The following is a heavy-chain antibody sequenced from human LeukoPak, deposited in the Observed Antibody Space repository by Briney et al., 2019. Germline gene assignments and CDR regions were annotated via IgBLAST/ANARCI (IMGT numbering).Heavy chain of an antibody. CDR2: ISSSSSYI. Sequence: GGSLRLSCAASGFTFSSYSMNWVRQAPGKGLEWVSSISSSSSYIYYADSVEGRFTISRDNAKNSLYLQMNSLRAEDTAVYYCARGGYYYDSSGYYSFGYFDYWGQGTLVTVSS. CDR1: GFTFSSYS. J-gene: IGHJ4*02. D-gene: IGHD3-22*01. V-gene: IGHV3-21*01. CDR3: ARGGYYYDSSGYYSFGYFDY.